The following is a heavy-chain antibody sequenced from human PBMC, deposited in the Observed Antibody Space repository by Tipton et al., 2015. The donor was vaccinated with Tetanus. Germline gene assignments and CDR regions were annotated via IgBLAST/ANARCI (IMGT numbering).Heavy chain of an antibody. CDR3: ARDRSIAARAWFDP. J-gene: IGHJ5*02. Sequence: SLRLSCAASGFTVSSNYMSWVRQAPGKGLEWVSVIYRGGSTYYADSVKGRFTISRDNSKNTLYLQMNSLRAEDTAVYYCARDRSIAARAWFDPWGQGTLVTVSS. V-gene: IGHV3-53*01. D-gene: IGHD6-6*01. CDR1: GFTVSSNY. CDR2: IYRGGST.